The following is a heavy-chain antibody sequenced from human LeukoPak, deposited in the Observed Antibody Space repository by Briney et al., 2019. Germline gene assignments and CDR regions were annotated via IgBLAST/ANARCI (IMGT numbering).Heavy chain of an antibody. CDR1: GFTFSSYW. Sequence: GGSLRLSCAASGFTFSSYWMHWVRQAPGKGLVWVSRINSDGSSTSYADSVKGRFTISRDNAKNTLYLQMNSLRAEDTAVYYCARVQGYGDLPFEYYYYYMDVWGKGTTVTVSS. D-gene: IGHD4-17*01. CDR2: INSDGSST. CDR3: ARVQGYGDLPFEYYYYYMDV. V-gene: IGHV3-74*01. J-gene: IGHJ6*03.